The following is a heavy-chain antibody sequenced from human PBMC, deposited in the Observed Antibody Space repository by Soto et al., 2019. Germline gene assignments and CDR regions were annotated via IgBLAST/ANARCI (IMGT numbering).Heavy chain of an antibody. V-gene: IGHV6-1*01. CDR3: AREGYCSGGSCFYPLLDY. Sequence: SQTLSLTCVISGDSVSSNSAAWNWIRQSPSRGLEWLGRTYYRSKWYNDYAVSVKSRITINPDTSKNQFSLQLNSVTPEDMAVYYCAREGYCSGGSCFYPLLDYWGQGTLVTVSS. D-gene: IGHD2-15*01. J-gene: IGHJ4*02. CDR1: GDSVSSNSAA. CDR2: TYYRSKWYN.